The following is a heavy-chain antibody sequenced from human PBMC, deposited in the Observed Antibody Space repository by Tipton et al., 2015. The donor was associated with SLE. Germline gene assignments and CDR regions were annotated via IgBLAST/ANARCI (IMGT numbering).Heavy chain of an antibody. CDR2: ISSSSSYT. V-gene: IGHV3-11*06. D-gene: IGHD3-22*01. J-gene: IGHJ3*02. Sequence: SLRLSCAASGFTFSDYYMSWIRQAPGKGLEWVSYISSSSSYTNYADSVKGRFTISRDNAKNSLYLQMNSLRAEDTAVYYCARVRYYDSSGRDAFDIWGQGTMVTVSS. CDR3: ARVRYYDSSGRDAFDI. CDR1: GFTFSDYY.